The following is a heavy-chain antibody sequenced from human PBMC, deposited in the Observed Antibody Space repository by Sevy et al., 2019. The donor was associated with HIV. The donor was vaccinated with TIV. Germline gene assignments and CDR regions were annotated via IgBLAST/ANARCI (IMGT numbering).Heavy chain of an antibody. CDR3: TRDERDLDAFDI. CDR1: GFTFSSYS. V-gene: IGHV3-49*04. Sequence: GGSLRLSCAASGFTFSSYSMNWVRQAPGKGLEWIGFIRTTVNGGTAEYAASVEGRFTISRYDSRSIAYLQMNNLKTEDTAVYYCTRDERDLDAFDIWGQGTMVTVSS. CDR2: IRTTVNGGTA. J-gene: IGHJ3*02.